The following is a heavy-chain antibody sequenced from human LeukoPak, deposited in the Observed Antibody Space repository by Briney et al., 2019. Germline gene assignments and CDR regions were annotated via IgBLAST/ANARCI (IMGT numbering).Heavy chain of an antibody. CDR1: GGSISSYH. CDR3: ARAVAGTSYANQYYFDY. Sequence: PSETLSLTCTVSGGSISSYHWSWIRQPPGKGLEWIGYIYYSGSTNYNPSLKSRVTISVDTSKNQFSLKLSSVTAADTAVYYCARAVAGTSYANQYYFDYWGQGTLVTVSS. CDR2: IYYSGST. V-gene: IGHV4-59*01. D-gene: IGHD6-19*01. J-gene: IGHJ4*02.